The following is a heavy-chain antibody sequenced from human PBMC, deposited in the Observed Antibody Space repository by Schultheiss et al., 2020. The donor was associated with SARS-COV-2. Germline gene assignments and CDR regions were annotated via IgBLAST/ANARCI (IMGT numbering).Heavy chain of an antibody. Sequence: GGSLRLSCAASGFTFSSHAMHWVRQAPGKGLEWVSAISGSGGSTYYADSVKGRFTISRDNSKNTLYLQMNSLRAEDTAVYYCARVVVPAAILGYFDYWGQGTLVTVSS. CDR3: ARVVVPAAILGYFDY. V-gene: IGHV3-23*01. CDR2: ISGSGGST. CDR1: GFTFSSHA. J-gene: IGHJ4*02. D-gene: IGHD2-2*02.